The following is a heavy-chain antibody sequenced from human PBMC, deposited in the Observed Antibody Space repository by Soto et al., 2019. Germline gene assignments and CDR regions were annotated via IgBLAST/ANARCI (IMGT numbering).Heavy chain of an antibody. CDR1: GGTFSSYA. Sequence: QVQLVQSGAEVKKPGSSVKVSCKASGGTFSSYAISWVRQAPGQGLEWMGGIIPIFGTANYAQKFQGRVTITADKSTSTAYRELSSLRSEDTAVYYCASSWNDPSYYYYYGMDVWGQGTTVTVSS. CDR3: ASSWNDPSYYYYYGMDV. CDR2: IIPIFGTA. V-gene: IGHV1-69*06. J-gene: IGHJ6*02. D-gene: IGHD1-1*01.